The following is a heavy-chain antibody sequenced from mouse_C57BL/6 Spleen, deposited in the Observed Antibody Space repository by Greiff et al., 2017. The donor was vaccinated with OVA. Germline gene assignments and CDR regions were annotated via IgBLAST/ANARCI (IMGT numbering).Heavy chain of an antibody. D-gene: IGHD4-1*01. CDR3: ARSGLGQSFGAY. CDR1: GYTFTSYG. CDR2: IYPRSGNT. J-gene: IGHJ3*01. Sequence: QVQLQQSGAELARPGASVKLSCKASGYTFTSYGISWVKQRTGQGLEWIGEIYPRSGNTYYNEKFKGKATLTADKSSSTAYMELRSLTSEDSAVYFCARSGLGQSFGAYWGQGTLVTVSA. V-gene: IGHV1-81*01.